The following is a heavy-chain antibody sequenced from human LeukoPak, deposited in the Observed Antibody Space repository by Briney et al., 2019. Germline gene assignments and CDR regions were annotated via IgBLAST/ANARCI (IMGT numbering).Heavy chain of an antibody. V-gene: IGHV4-39*07. J-gene: IGHJ4*02. CDR1: GGSISSSSYY. D-gene: IGHD3-22*01. Sequence: SETLSLTCTVSGGSISSSSYYWGWIRQPPGKGLEWIGSIYYSGSTYYNPSLKSRVTISVDTSKNQFSLKLSSVTAADTAVYYCARDGYYYDSSGYYWGQGTLVIVS. CDR3: ARDGYYYDSSGYY. CDR2: IYYSGST.